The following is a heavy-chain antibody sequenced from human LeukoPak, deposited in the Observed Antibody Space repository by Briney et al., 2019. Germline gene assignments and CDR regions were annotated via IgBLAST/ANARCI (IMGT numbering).Heavy chain of an antibody. D-gene: IGHD3-22*01. J-gene: IGHJ5*02. V-gene: IGHV1-18*01. CDR1: GYTFTSYG. CDR3: ARELYDSSGYNWFDP. CDR2: ISAYNGNT. Sequence: ASVKVSCKASGYTFTSYGFSWVRQAPGQGLEWMGWISAYNGNTNYAQKLQGRVTMTTDTSTSTAYMELRSLRSDDTAVYYCARELYDSSGYNWFDPWGQGTLVTVSS.